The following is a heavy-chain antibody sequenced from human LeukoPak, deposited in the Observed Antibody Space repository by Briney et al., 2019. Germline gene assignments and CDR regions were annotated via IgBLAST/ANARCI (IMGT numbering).Heavy chain of an antibody. Sequence: GASVKVSCKASGYTFTDYYVHWVRQAPGQGLEWMGWINPNSGGTNYAQKFQGTVTMTRDTSISTAYMELSSLRSEDTAVYYCARGKGKWAMVRGVIIPPGDDAFDIWGQGTMVTVSS. CDR3: ARGKGKWAMVRGVIIPPGDDAFDI. V-gene: IGHV1-2*02. CDR2: INPNSGGT. J-gene: IGHJ3*02. CDR1: GYTFTDYY. D-gene: IGHD3-10*01.